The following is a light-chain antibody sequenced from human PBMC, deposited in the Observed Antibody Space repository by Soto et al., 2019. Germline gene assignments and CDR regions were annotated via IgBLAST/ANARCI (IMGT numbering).Light chain of an antibody. CDR1: QSVSSSY. CDR3: QQYNNWPRRT. J-gene: IGKJ1*01. V-gene: IGKV3-20*01. Sequence: EIVLTQSPGTLSLSPGERATLSCRASQSVSSSYLAWYQQKPGQAPRFLIYGTSSRATGIPDRFSGSGSGTDFSLTISRLEPEDFAVYYCQQYNNWPRRTFGHGTKVDIK. CDR2: GTS.